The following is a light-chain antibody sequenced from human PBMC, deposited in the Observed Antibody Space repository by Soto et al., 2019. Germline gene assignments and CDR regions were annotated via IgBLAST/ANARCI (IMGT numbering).Light chain of an antibody. CDR3: QQYNTWYT. Sequence: EIVMTQSPATLSVSPGERATLSCRASQSVSSNFAWYQQKAGQAARLLIYRASTRATAVPARFSGSGSGTDFTLTISSLQSEDFAVYYCQQYNTWYTFGQGTKLEIK. CDR2: RAS. CDR1: QSVSSN. V-gene: IGKV3D-15*01. J-gene: IGKJ2*01.